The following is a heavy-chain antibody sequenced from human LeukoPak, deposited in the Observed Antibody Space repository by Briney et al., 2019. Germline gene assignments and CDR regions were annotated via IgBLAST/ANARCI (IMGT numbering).Heavy chain of an antibody. CDR2: IYYSGST. Sequence: PSETLSLTCTVSGGSISSYYWSWIRQPPGKGLEWIGYIYYSGSTNYNPSLKSRVTISVDTSKNQFSLKLSSVTAADTAVYYCARHCSSTSCYYYGMDVWGQGTTVTVSS. CDR1: GGSISSYY. D-gene: IGHD2-2*01. V-gene: IGHV4-59*08. J-gene: IGHJ6*02. CDR3: ARHCSSTSCYYYGMDV.